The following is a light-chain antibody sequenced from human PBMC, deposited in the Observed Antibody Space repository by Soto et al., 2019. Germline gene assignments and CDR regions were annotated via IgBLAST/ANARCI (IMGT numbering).Light chain of an antibody. V-gene: IGKV1-39*01. CDR1: QSISNY. CDR2: AAS. Sequence: DIKMTQSPSSLSASVGDRVTITCRASQSISNYLNWYQQKPGKAPKLLMYAASSLQSGVPSRFSGSGSGTDFTLTISSLQPEDFATYYCQQSYSTPRTFGHGTKVEIK. J-gene: IGKJ1*01. CDR3: QQSYSTPRT.